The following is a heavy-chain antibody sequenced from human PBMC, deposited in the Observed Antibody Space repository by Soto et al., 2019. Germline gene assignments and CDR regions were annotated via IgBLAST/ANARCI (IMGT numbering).Heavy chain of an antibody. J-gene: IGHJ4*02. CDR3: TKANRYCSGANCFTFDY. V-gene: IGHV3-23*01. CDR2: FSSSGGGT. Sequence: WGFLRLCCTASEFTFSDYAMSCIRQATGKGLEWVSTFSSSGGGTYYADSVKGRFTISRDNSKNTLYLQMNSLRAEDTAVYYCTKANRYCSGANCFTFDYWGLGTLVTVS. D-gene: IGHD2-15*01. CDR1: EFTFSDYA.